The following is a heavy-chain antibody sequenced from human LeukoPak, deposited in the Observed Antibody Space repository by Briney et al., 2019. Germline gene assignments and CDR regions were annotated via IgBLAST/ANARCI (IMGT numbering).Heavy chain of an antibody. CDR1: GFTFSSYA. D-gene: IGHD2-2*01. CDR2: ISYDGSNK. J-gene: IGHJ6*02. Sequence: GRSLRLSCAASGFTFSSYAMHWVRQAPGKGLEWVAVISYDGSNKYYADSVKGRFTISRDNSKNTLYLQMNSLRAEDTAVYYCAKDQLRVGTSCYSCYYYYGMDVWGQGTTVTVSS. V-gene: IGHV3-30*04. CDR3: AKDQLRVGTSCYSCYYYYGMDV.